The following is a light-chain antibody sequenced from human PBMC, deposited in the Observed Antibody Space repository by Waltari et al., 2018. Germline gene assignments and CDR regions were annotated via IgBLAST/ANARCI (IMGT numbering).Light chain of an antibody. CDR3: QQRTSWPLT. CDR1: QSVESF. Sequence: EIVLTQSPATLSLSPGERATPSCRASQSVESFLAWYQQKPGQAPRLLIYDSSNRATGIPARFSGGGSGTDFSLTISSLEPEDFAVYYCQQRTSWPLTFGGGTKVEVK. V-gene: IGKV3-11*01. J-gene: IGKJ4*01. CDR2: DSS.